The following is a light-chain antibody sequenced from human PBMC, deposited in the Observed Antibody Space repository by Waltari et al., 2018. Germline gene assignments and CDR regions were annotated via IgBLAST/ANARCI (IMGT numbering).Light chain of an antibody. CDR1: SSDVGDYNF. Sequence: QSALTQPRSVSGSPGQSVTISCTGISSDVGDYNFVSWYQHHPGKAPKLIIHDITQRPAGVPARCSGSKSGNTASLTISGLQAEDEADYYCCSYVGSHTNWVFGGGTKLTVL. CDR3: CSYVGSHTNWV. J-gene: IGLJ3*02. CDR2: DIT. V-gene: IGLV2-11*01.